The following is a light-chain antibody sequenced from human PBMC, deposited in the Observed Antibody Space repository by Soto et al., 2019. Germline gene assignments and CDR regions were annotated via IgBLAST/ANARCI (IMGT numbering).Light chain of an antibody. J-gene: IGKJ4*01. V-gene: IGKV1-39*01. Sequence: DIQLTQSPSSLSASVGDRVTITCRTSQSISNYLNWYQQKPGKVPKLLIYAASSLQSGVPSRFSGSGSGTDFTLTISSLQPEDFATYYCQQRYSAPLTFGRGTKVDIK. CDR1: QSISNY. CDR2: AAS. CDR3: QQRYSAPLT.